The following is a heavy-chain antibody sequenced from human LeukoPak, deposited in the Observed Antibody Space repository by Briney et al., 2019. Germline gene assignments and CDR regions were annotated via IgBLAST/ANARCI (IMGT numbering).Heavy chain of an antibody. J-gene: IGHJ4*02. D-gene: IGHD3-22*01. CDR3: AGSRVGYSDSSGFFDS. V-gene: IGHV4-31*03. CDR1: GGSISSGGYY. CDR2: IHYSGST. Sequence: SETLSLTCTVSGGSISSGGYYWSWIRQHPGKGLEWIGYIHYSGSTYYSPSLKSRVTISVDTSKNQFSLKLSSVTAADTAVYYCAGSRVGYSDSSGFFDSWGQGTLVTVSS.